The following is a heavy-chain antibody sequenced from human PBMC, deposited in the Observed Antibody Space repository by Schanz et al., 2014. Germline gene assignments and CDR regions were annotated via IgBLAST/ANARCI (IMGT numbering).Heavy chain of an antibody. CDR2: IKQDESER. CDR1: GFTFSTYW. CDR3: ARYPRILGAFDV. J-gene: IGHJ3*01. V-gene: IGHV3-7*01. D-gene: IGHD3-16*01. Sequence: VQLVESGGGVVQPGTSLRLSCAASGFTFSTYWMSWVRQAPGKGLEWVANIKQDESERSYVDSVRGRFTISRDNARDSLFLRMNSLRAEDTAVYYCARYPRILGAFDVWGQGTVVAVS.